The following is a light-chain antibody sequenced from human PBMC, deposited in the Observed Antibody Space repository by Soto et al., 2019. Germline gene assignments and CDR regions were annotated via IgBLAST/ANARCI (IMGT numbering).Light chain of an antibody. J-gene: IGLJ3*02. CDR2: SIN. V-gene: IGLV1-44*01. Sequence: QSVLTQPPSASGTPGQRVTISCSGSSSNIGSNTVNWYQQLPGTAPKLLIYSINQRPSGVPDRFSGSKSGTSASLAISGLQSEDEAAYYCAAWDDSLNGWVFGGGTSSPS. CDR1: SSNIGSNT. CDR3: AAWDDSLNGWV.